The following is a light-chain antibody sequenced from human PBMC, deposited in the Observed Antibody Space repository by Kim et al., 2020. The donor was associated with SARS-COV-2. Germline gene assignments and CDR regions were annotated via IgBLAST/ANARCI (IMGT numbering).Light chain of an antibody. Sequence: SYELTQPPSVSVSPGQTASITCSGDKLGDKDAFWYQQKPGQSPVMVIYQDTKRPSGIPERFSGSNSGNTATLTISGTQALDEADYYCQAWDSSTAVFGGG. V-gene: IGLV3-1*01. CDR3: QAWDSSTAV. CDR2: QDT. J-gene: IGLJ3*02. CDR1: KLGDKD.